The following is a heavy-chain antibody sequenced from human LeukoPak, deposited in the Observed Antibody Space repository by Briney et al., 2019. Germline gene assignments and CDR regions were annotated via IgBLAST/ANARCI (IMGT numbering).Heavy chain of an antibody. V-gene: IGHV4-59*12. Sequence: SETLSLTCTISGGSISSYYWSWIRQPPGKGLEWIGYYSGSTNYNPSLKSRVTISVHTSKNQFSLKLISVTAADTAVYYCARDGRWFDPWGQGTLVTVSS. CDR1: GGSISSYY. D-gene: IGHD1-14*01. J-gene: IGHJ5*02. CDR2: YSGST. CDR3: ARDGRWFDP.